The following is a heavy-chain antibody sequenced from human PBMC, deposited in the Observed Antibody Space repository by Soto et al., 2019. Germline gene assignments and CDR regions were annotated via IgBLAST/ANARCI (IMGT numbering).Heavy chain of an antibody. D-gene: IGHD3-22*01. CDR2: INHSGST. J-gene: IGHJ3*02. Sequence: SETLSLTCAVYGGSFSGYYWSWIRQPPGKGLEWIGEINHSGSTNYNPSLKSRVTISVDTSKNQFSLKLSSVTAADTAVYYCARDRFLNYYDSSGYPHDAFDIWGQGTMVTVSS. CDR1: GGSFSGYY. CDR3: ARDRFLNYYDSSGYPHDAFDI. V-gene: IGHV4-34*09.